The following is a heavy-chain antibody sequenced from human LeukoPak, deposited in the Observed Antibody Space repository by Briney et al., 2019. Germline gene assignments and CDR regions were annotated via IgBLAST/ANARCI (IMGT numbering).Heavy chain of an antibody. CDR3: ARAKEVRYDFWSGYYTPDYYYYGMDV. J-gene: IGHJ6*02. V-gene: IGHV1-46*01. CDR1: GGTFSSYA. CDR2: INPSGGST. Sequence: ASVKVSCKASGGTFSSYAISWVRQAPGQGLEWMGIINPSGGSTSYAQKFQGRVTMTRDTSTSTVYMELSSLRSEDTAVYYCARAKEVRYDFWSGYYTPDYYYYGMDVWGQGTTVTVSS. D-gene: IGHD3-3*01.